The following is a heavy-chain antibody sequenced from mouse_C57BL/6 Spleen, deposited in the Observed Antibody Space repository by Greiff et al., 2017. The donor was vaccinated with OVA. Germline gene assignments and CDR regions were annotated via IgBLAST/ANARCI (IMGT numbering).Heavy chain of an antibody. CDR2: FYPGSGSI. CDR3: ARHEEDYGSSFYAMDY. Sequence: VQLQQSGAELVKPGASVKLSCKASGYTFTEYTIHWVKQRSGQGLEWIGWFYPGSGSIKYNEKFKDKATLTADKSSSTVYMERSRLTSEESAVYFCARHEEDYGSSFYAMDYWGQGTSVTVSS. V-gene: IGHV1-62-2*01. J-gene: IGHJ4*01. D-gene: IGHD1-1*01. CDR1: GYTFTEYT.